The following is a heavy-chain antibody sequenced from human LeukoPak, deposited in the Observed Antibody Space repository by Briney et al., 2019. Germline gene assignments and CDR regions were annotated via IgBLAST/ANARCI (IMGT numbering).Heavy chain of an antibody. CDR3: AGGGQWLAFDS. CDR1: GXSISSYY. CDR2: LYHSGTT. J-gene: IGHJ4*02. V-gene: IGHV4-59*01. D-gene: IGHD6-19*01. Sequence: PSETLSLTCSVSGXSISSYYWSWIRQPPGKGQEWIGCLYHSGTTTYNPSLKSRITISVDTSRNQFSLKLNSMAAADTALYFCAGGGQWLAFDSWGQGTLVTVSS.